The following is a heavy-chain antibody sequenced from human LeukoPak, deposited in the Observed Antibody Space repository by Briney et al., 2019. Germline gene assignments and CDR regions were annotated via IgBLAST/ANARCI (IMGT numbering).Heavy chain of an antibody. D-gene: IGHD5-18*01. Sequence: SETLSLTCTVSGGSISSHYWSWIRQPPGKGLEWIGYIYYSGSTNYNPSLKSRVTISVDTSKNQFSLKLSSVTAADTAVYYCAREGGYSYGRYYYYYCYMDVWGKGTTVTVSS. J-gene: IGHJ6*03. V-gene: IGHV4-59*11. CDR1: GGSISSHY. CDR2: IYYSGST. CDR3: AREGGYSYGRYYYYYCYMDV.